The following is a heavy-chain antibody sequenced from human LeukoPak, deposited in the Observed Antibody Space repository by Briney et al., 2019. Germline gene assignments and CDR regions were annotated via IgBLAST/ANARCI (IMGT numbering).Heavy chain of an antibody. CDR3: AKLRWPEGDRSSFDF. D-gene: IGHD4-23*01. J-gene: IGHJ4*02. V-gene: IGHV5-51*01. CDR2: IYPSDSDT. Sequence: GESLKISFKGSGYSFTTYWIVWVRQMPGKGLDWMGIIYPSDSDTRYSPSFQGQVTISADKSLNTAYLQWTSLKASDTAMYYCAKLRWPEGDRSSFDFWGQGTLVTVSS. CDR1: GYSFTTYW.